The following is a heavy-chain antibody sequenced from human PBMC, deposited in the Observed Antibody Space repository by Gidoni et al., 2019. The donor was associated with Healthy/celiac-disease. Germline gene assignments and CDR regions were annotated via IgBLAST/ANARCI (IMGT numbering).Heavy chain of an antibody. CDR3: ARHVEMATIYSDYGLGSVGYFQH. CDR1: GGSISSSSYY. V-gene: IGHV4-39*01. Sequence: QLQLQESGPGLVKPSETLSLTCTVSGGSISSSSYYWGWIRQPPGKGLEWIGSIYYSGSTYYNPSLKSRVTISVDTSKNQFSLKLSSVTAADTAVYYCARHVEMATIYSDYGLGSVGYFQHWGQGTLVTVSS. J-gene: IGHJ1*01. CDR2: IYYSGST. D-gene: IGHD5-12*01.